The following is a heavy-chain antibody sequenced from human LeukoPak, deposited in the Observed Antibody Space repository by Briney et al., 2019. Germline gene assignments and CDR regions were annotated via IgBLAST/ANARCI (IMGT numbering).Heavy chain of an antibody. D-gene: IGHD5-24*01. Sequence: PGGSLRLSFAASGFTFSSYARSGVPQAPGKGVEWVSTISGSRGRTDYADGVKGRFTISRDHPKNTLYLQMNSVRVEDTAVYHCTQVDCVPLRWLQSDYWGQGTLVTVSS. CDR3: TQVDCVPLRWLQSDY. V-gene: IGHV3-23*01. CDR1: GFTFSSYA. CDR2: ISGSRGRT. J-gene: IGHJ4*02.